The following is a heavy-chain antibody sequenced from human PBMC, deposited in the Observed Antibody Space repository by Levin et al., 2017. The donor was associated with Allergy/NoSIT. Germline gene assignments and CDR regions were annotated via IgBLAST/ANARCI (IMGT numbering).Heavy chain of an antibody. J-gene: IGHJ6*02. CDR3: ARLKREDPLTPYRTTRDYVYYGMEV. CDR2: LYDSEST. D-gene: IGHD3-10*02. V-gene: IGHV4-59*08. Sequence: SQTLSLTCTVSDGSLSNYYWIWIRQPPGKGLEYIGYLYDSESTNYNPSLRSRVTMSLDPSKNQISLTLSSVTAADTAVYYCARLKREDPLTPYRTTRDYVYYGMEVWGQGTTVRVSS. CDR1: DGSLSNYY.